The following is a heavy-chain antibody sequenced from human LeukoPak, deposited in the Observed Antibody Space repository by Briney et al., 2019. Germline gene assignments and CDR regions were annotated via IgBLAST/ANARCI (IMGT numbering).Heavy chain of an antibody. CDR3: ARDKMEGVNDY. Sequence: GSLRLSCAASGFTFSRYWMSRVRRAPGKGLEWVANIKQDGSEKYYVDSVKGRFTISRDNAKNSLYLQMNSLRAEDTAVYYCARDKMEGVNDYWGQGTLVNVSS. V-gene: IGHV3-7*03. J-gene: IGHJ4*02. CDR1: GFTFSRYW. D-gene: IGHD3-10*01. CDR2: IKQDGSEK.